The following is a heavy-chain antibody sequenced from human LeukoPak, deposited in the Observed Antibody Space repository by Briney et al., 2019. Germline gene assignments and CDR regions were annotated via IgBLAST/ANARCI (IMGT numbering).Heavy chain of an antibody. CDR3: ARHGPYYDILTGSTNWFDP. J-gene: IGHJ5*02. V-gene: IGHV5-10-1*01. CDR1: GYSFTSYW. D-gene: IGHD3-9*01. CDR2: IDPSDSYT. Sequence: GESLKISCKGSGYSFTSYWISWVRQMPGKGLEWMGRIDPSDSYTNYSPSFQGHVTISADKSISTAYLQWSSLEASDTAMYYCARHGPYYDILTGSTNWFDPWGQGTLVTVSS.